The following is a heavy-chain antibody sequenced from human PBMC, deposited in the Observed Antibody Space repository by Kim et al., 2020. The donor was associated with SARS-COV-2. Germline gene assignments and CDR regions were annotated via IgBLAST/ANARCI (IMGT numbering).Heavy chain of an antibody. Sequence: GGSLRLSCAASGFTFSSYAMHWVRQAPGKGLEWVAVISYDGSNKYYADSVKGRFTISRDNSKNTLYLQMNSLRAEDTAVYYCARETVTTSLCFDYWGQGTLVTVSS. D-gene: IGHD4-17*01. CDR3: ARETVTTSLCFDY. CDR2: ISYDGSNK. J-gene: IGHJ4*02. CDR1: GFTFSSYA. V-gene: IGHV3-30-3*01.